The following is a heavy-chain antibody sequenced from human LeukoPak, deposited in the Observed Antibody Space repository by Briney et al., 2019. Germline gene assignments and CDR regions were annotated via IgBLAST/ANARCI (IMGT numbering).Heavy chain of an antibody. Sequence: SETLSLTCAVSGGSFSGYFWSWIRQPPGKGLEWIGYIYYSGSANYNLSLKSRVTISVDTSKNQFSLKLSSVTAADTAVYYCARESGSRPWNWCDPWGQGTLVTVSS. CDR3: ARESGSRPWNWCDP. CDR2: IYYSGSA. D-gene: IGHD1-26*01. J-gene: IGHJ5*02. V-gene: IGHV4-59*01. CDR1: GGSFSGYF.